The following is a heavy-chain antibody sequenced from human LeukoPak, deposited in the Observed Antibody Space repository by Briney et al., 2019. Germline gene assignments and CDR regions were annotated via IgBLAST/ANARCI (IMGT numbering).Heavy chain of an antibody. V-gene: IGHV3-74*01. CDR3: AILPSSKYFFDY. Sequence: GGSLRLSCAASGFTFRTYLMHWVRQAPGTGLAWVSRVNGDGSSTSYADSVKGRFTISRDNAKNTLYLQMNGLRAEDTAVYYCAILPSSKYFFDYWGQGTLVTVSS. CDR1: GFTFRTYL. J-gene: IGHJ4*02. CDR2: VNGDGSST.